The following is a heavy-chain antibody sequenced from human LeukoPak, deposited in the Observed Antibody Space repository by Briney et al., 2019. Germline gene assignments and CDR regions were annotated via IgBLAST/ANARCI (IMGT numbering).Heavy chain of an antibody. D-gene: IGHD3-9*01. Sequence: ASVKVSCKASGYTFTSYYMHWVRQAPGQGLEWMGWINPNSGGTNYAQKFQGRVTMTRDTSISTAYMELSRLRSDDTAVYYCARDSELRYFDWLPYYYYMDVWGKGTTVTVSS. CDR2: INPNSGGT. CDR3: ARDSELRYFDWLPYYYYMDV. J-gene: IGHJ6*03. V-gene: IGHV1-2*02. CDR1: GYTFTSYY.